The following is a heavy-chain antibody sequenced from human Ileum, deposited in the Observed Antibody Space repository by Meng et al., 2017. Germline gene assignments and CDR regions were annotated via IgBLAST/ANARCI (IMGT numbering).Heavy chain of an antibody. D-gene: IGHD4-17*01. Sequence: EVQLVESGGGLVKPGGSLSLSCVASGFSFSNAWLSWVRQVPGKGLERVGRIEGETRGLTTYYAAPVKGRFSISRDDSKNALYLQMNSLKTEDSAIYYCTTEGLRCHNNWGQGTLVTVSS. J-gene: IGHJ4*02. V-gene: IGHV3-15*04. CDR3: TTEGLRCHNN. CDR1: GFSFSNAW. CDR2: IEGETRGLTT.